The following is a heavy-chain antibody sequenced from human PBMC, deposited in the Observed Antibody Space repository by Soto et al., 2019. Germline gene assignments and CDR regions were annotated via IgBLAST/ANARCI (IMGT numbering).Heavy chain of an antibody. J-gene: IGHJ4*02. D-gene: IGHD3-10*01. CDR1: GDTLTSYG. Sequence: QLQLVQSGVEVKKPGSSLKVSCQASGDTLTSYGISWARQAPGQGLEWMGWVSPYSGNKNYSPKVQGRVTLTTDTTTSTAYMELRSLTSDDTAVYYCAAGTFLGPWQYWGQGTLVTVSS. CDR2: VSPYSGNK. CDR3: AAGTFLGPWQY. V-gene: IGHV1-18*01.